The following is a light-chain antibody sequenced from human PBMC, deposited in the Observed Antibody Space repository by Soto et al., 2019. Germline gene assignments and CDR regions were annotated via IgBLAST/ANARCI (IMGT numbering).Light chain of an antibody. V-gene: IGKV1-5*01. CDR3: LQFNTYPLT. CDR1: QSISTE. Sequence: DIQMTQSPSTLSAAVGDRVTITCRASQSISTELDWYQQKPAKAPKRLIYAASGLQSGVPSRFSGSGSGTEFTLTISSLQPEDFATYYCLQFNTYPLTFGPGTKVDIK. J-gene: IGKJ3*01. CDR2: AAS.